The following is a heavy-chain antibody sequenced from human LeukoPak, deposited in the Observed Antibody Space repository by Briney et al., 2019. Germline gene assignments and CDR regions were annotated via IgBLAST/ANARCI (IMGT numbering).Heavy chain of an antibody. V-gene: IGHV3-23*01. CDR2: ISGSGGST. CDR3: AKDGLKGGVNWFDP. Sequence: GGSLRLSCAASGFTFSSYAMSWVRQAPGNGLEWVSAISGSGGSTYYADSVKGRFTISRDNSKNTLYLQMNSLRAEDTAVYYCAKDGLKGGVNWFDPWGQGTLVTVSS. D-gene: IGHD3-16*01. J-gene: IGHJ5*02. CDR1: GFTFSSYA.